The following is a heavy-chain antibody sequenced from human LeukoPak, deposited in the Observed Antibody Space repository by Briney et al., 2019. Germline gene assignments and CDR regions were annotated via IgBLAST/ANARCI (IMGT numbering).Heavy chain of an antibody. CDR2: IYPGDSDT. CDR1: GYSFTSYG. CDR3: ARSPSTVNLDY. V-gene: IGHV5-51*01. J-gene: IGHJ4*02. Sequence: GESLKISCKASGYSFTSYGIGWVRQMPGKGLEWMGIIYPGDSDTRYSPSFQGQVTISADKSISTAYLQWSSLKASDTAMYYCARSPSTVNLDYWGQGTLVTVSS. D-gene: IGHD4-17*01.